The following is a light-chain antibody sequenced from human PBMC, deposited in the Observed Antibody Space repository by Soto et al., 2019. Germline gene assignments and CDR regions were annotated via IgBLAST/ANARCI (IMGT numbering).Light chain of an antibody. V-gene: IGKV3-15*01. CDR3: QQYHNLWS. CDR1: QNIYSN. J-gene: IGKJ1*01. Sequence: IALTQSPATVSVSPGDRVTLSCWASQNIYSNLGWYQQRPGQAPRLIIYRASARPTGIPARFSGSGSGTEFTLTISSLQSEVFATDDCQQYHNLWSFGRGTKVDIK. CDR2: RAS.